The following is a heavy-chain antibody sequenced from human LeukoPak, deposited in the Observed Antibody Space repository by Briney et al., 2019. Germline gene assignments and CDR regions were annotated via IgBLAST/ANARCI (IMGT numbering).Heavy chain of an antibody. D-gene: IGHD1-26*01. CDR3: ARDRLGATTLQYFQH. Sequence: ASVKVSCTASGGTFSSYAISWVRQAPGQGLEWMGGIIPIFGTANYAQKFQGRVTITADESTSTAYMELSSLRSEDTAVYYCARDRLGATTLQYFQHWGQGTLVTVSS. CDR2: IIPIFGTA. V-gene: IGHV1-69*13. CDR1: GGTFSSYA. J-gene: IGHJ1*01.